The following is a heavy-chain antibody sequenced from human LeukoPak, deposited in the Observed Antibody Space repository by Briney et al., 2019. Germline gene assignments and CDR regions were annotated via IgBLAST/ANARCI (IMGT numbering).Heavy chain of an antibody. CDR2: IKQDGSEK. CDR1: GFTFSSDA. V-gene: IGHV3-7*01. D-gene: IGHD6-13*01. CDR3: ARDGSSWYWYFDL. Sequence: GRSLRLSCAASGFTFSSDAMHWVRQAPGKGLEWVANIKQDGSEKYYVDSVKGRFTISRDNAKNSLYLQMNSLRAEDTAVYYCARDGSSWYWYFDLWGRGTLVTVSS. J-gene: IGHJ2*01.